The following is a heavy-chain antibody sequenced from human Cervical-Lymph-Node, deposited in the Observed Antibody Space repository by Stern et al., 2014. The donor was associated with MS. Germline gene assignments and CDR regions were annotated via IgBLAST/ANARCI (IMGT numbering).Heavy chain of an antibody. CDR3: AREGRDVYNFDY. CDR2: IIPVITKP. D-gene: IGHD5-24*01. Sequence: QLVQSGAEVKNPGSSVKVSCKVSGDTFSSHGISWVRQAPGQGLEWMGGIIPVITKPKYAQKFEGRVTIIADEFTSTVYMELSSLRSDDTAVYFCAREGRDVYNFDYWGQGTLVSVSP. CDR1: GDTFSSHG. J-gene: IGHJ4*02. V-gene: IGHV1-69*01.